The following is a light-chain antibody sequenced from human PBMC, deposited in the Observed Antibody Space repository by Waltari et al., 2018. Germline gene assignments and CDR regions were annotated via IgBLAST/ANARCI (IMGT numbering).Light chain of an antibody. V-gene: IGLV2-11*01. J-gene: IGLJ2*01. Sequence: QSALTQPRSVSGSPGQSVTISCTGTSSVIGGYDFVSWYHQYPGKAPKLIIYDVNNRPPGVPDRFSGSKSGNTASLTISGLLNEDEADYYCCSYAGADTSVVFGGGTTLTDL. CDR2: DVN. CDR1: SSVIGGYDF. CDR3: CSYAGADTSVV.